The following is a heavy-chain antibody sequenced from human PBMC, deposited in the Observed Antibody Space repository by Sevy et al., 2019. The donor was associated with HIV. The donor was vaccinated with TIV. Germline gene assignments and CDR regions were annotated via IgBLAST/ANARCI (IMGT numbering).Heavy chain of an antibody. D-gene: IGHD4-17*01. CDR1: GLTFSNAW. CDR2: IKSKSDGGTT. V-gene: IGHV3-15*01. J-gene: IGHJ6*02. CDR3: TTDSAYGDYAGGMDV. Sequence: GGSLRLSCAASGLTFSNAWMSWVRQAPGKGLEWVGRIKSKSDGGTTDYATPVKGRFTISRDDSDNKLYLQMNSLKTEDTAVYYCTTDSAYGDYAGGMDVWGQWTTVTVSS.